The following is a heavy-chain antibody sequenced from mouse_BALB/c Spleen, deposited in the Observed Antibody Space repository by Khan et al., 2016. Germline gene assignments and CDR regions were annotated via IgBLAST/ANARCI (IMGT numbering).Heavy chain of an antibody. Sequence: VQLQQSGAELVRSGASVKLSCTASGFNIKDYYMHWVKQRPEQGLGWIGWIDPENGDTEYAPKFQGKATMTADTSSNTAYLQLSSLTSEDTAVYYCNACMGSSWFAYWGQGTLVTVSA. CDR3: NACMGSSWFAY. J-gene: IGHJ3*01. CDR1: GFNIKDYY. V-gene: IGHV14-4*02. D-gene: IGHD3-1*01. CDR2: IDPENGDT.